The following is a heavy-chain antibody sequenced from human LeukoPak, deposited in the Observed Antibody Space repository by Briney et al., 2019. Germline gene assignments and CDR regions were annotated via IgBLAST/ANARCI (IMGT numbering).Heavy chain of an antibody. J-gene: IGHJ4*02. Sequence: GGSLRLSGSASGFTFSSYWMHWVRQAPGKGLEWVAVISYDGSNKYYADSVKGRFTSSRDNSKNTLYLQMNSLRAEDTAVYYCAKDASGATVTSDLGLDYWGQGTLVTVSS. CDR2: ISYDGSNK. V-gene: IGHV3-30*18. CDR1: GFTFSSYW. D-gene: IGHD4-17*01. CDR3: AKDASGATVTSDLGLDY.